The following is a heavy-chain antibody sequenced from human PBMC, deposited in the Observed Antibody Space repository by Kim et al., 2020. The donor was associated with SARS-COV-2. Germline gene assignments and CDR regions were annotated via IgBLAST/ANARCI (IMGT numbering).Heavy chain of an antibody. V-gene: IGHV3-23*01. CDR3: AKSSDTSFPPYYDRPADY. J-gene: IGHJ4*02. CDR1: GFTFTSYV. Sequence: GGSLRLSCAASGFTFTSYVMKWVRQAPGKGLEWVSGISDSGANTYYADSVKGRFTISRDNSKNTLYLQMNSLRVEDTAIYYCAKSSDTSFPPYYDRPADYWGQGTLVTVSS. D-gene: IGHD3-16*01. CDR2: ISDSGANT.